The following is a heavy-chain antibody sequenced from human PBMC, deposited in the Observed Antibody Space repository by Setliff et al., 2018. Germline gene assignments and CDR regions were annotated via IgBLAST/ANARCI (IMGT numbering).Heavy chain of an antibody. D-gene: IGHD3-22*01. CDR3: ARDVFPYHYEGAFDI. J-gene: IGHJ3*02. V-gene: IGHV1-46*01. Sequence: ASVKVSCKASGYTFTSHYMHWVRQGPGLGLEWMGTINPSSGRTSYAQKFQGRVTMTRDKSTSTVYMDMSSLRSEDTAVYYCARDVFPYHYEGAFDIWGQGTMVTVSS. CDR2: INPSSGRT. CDR1: GYTFTSHY.